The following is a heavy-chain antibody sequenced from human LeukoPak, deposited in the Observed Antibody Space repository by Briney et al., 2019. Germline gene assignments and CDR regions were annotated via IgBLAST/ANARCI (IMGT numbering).Heavy chain of an antibody. CDR2: VFFTGSN. CDR3: ARGLRIGSRFDP. V-gene: IGHV4-59*12. D-gene: IGHD2-15*01. Sequence: PSETLSLTCTVSGGLLHSYYWNWIRQPPGKGLEWIGYVFFTGSNNYNPSLKSRVTMSVDMSKNQFSLNLSSVTAADTAIYYCARGLRIGSRFDPWGQGTLVTVSS. CDR1: GGLLHSYY. J-gene: IGHJ5*02.